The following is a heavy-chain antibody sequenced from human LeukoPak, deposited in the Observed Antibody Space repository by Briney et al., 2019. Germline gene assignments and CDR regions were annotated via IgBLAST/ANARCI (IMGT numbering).Heavy chain of an antibody. CDR1: GGSISSGGYY. Sequence: SQTLSLTCPVSGGSISSGGYYWSWIRQPPGKGLEWIGYIYYSGSTYYNPSLKSRVTISVDTSKNQFSLKLSSVTAADTAVYYCARTYYYGSGVFDAFDIWGQGTMVTVSS. CDR3: ARTYYYGSGVFDAFDI. J-gene: IGHJ3*02. D-gene: IGHD3-10*01. V-gene: IGHV4-30-4*08. CDR2: IYYSGST.